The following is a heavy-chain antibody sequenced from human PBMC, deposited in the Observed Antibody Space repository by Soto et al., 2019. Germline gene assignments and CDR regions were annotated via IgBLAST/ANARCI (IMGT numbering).Heavy chain of an antibody. CDR2: IYSGGST. CDR3: AREYSSGWYPTNYYYGMDV. V-gene: IGHV3-53*01. Sequence: GGSLRLSCAASGFTVSSNYMSWVRQAPGKGLEWVSVIYSGGSTYYADSVKGRFTISRDNSKNTLYLQMNSLRAEDTAVYYCAREYSSGWYPTNYYYGMDVWGQGTTVTVSS. CDR1: GFTVSSNY. J-gene: IGHJ6*02. D-gene: IGHD6-19*01.